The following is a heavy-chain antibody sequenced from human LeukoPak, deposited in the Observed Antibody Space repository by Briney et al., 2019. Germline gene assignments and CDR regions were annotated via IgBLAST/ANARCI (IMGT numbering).Heavy chain of an antibody. CDR1: GFIFSSYD. V-gene: IGHV3-13*01. CDR2: IDPAGNT. J-gene: IGHJ2*01. CDR3: VREPSYTGTWWYPDL. D-gene: IGHD1-14*01. Sequence: GGSLRLSCVASGFIFSSYDMHWVRHATGKGLEWTSAIDPAGNTWYSDSVKGRFTISRENARNSLFLQMNSLRAADTAVYYCVREPSYTGTWWYPDLWGRGTLVTVSS.